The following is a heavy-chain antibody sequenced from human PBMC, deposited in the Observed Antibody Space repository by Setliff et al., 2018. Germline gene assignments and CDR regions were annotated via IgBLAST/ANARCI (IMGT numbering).Heavy chain of an antibody. CDR3: ARHRVGNSGYAIPVLDF. CDR1: GYSFTDYW. D-gene: IGHD5-12*01. J-gene: IGHJ4*02. V-gene: IGHV5-51*01. Sequence: GESLKISCKASGYSFTDYWIAWVRQMPGKGLEWMGIIYPSNSNIKYSPSFEAQITFSVDKSITTAYLQWSSLKASDTAIYYCARHRVGNSGYAIPVLDFWGQGALVTVSS. CDR2: IYPSNSNI.